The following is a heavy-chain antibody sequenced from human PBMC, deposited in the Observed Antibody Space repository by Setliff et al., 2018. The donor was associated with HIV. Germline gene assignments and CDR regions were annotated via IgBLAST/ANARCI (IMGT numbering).Heavy chain of an antibody. Sequence: ASVKVSCKVFGFTLSEVSIHWVRQAPGKGLEWMGYFDPQDGETVYAQKFQGRLTITKAPSKNQVVLTMTNMRPDDTGTYYCVHRHTGPNYFFVAVWGTGTTVTVSS. CDR3: VHRHTGPNYFFVAV. CDR1: GFTLSEVS. J-gene: IGHJ6*04. D-gene: IGHD2-8*02. V-gene: IGHV1-24*01. CDR2: FDPQDGET.